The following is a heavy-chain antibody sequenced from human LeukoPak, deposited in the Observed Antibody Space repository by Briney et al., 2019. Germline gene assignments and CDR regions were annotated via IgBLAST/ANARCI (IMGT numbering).Heavy chain of an antibody. J-gene: IGHJ6*02. CDR1: GFTFSRYW. CDR2: IKSDESSA. V-gene: IGHV3-74*01. Sequence: GGSLRLSCEASGFTFSRYWMHWVRQVPGKGLMWVSRIKSDESSASYADSVKGRFTISRDNAKNSLYLQMNSLRAEDTAVYYCARDRDVPAIGMDVWGQGTTVTVSS. CDR3: ARDRDVPAIGMDV.